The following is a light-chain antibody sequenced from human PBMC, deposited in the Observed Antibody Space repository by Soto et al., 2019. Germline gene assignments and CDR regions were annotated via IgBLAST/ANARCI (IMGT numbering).Light chain of an antibody. J-gene: IGKJ1*01. CDR3: QQYAGSPWT. V-gene: IGKV3-20*01. Sequence: EIVLTQSPGTLSLSTGERVTLSCRASQSVASNYLAWYQHKPGQAPRLLIYGASSRATGIPDRFSGSGSGTDFTLIISRLEPEDFAVYYCQQYAGSPWTFGQGTKVDNK. CDR2: GAS. CDR1: QSVASNY.